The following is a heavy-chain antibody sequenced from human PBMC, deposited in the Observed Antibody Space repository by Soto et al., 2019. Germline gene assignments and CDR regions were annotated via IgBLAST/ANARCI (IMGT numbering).Heavy chain of an antibody. V-gene: IGHV3-49*03. CDR2: IRSKAHGGTT. Sequence: PGGSLRLSCTASGFTFGDYAMSWFRQAPGMGLEWVGFIRSKAHGGTTEYAASVKGRFTISRDDSKSIAYLQMNSLKTEDTAVYYCTTVGWNDVRRWFDPWGQGTPVTVSS. D-gene: IGHD1-1*01. CDR3: TTVGWNDVRRWFDP. J-gene: IGHJ5*02. CDR1: GFTFGDYA.